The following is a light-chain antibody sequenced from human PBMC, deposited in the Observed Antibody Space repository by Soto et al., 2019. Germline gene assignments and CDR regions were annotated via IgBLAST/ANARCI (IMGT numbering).Light chain of an antibody. CDR3: QQYGRSMWT. CDR2: GTS. V-gene: IGKV3-20*01. J-gene: IGKJ1*01. Sequence: EIVLTESPATLSLSPGERATLSCRASQSVSSYLLWYQQKPGQAPRLLIYGTSSGTPSRATGIPDRFSGSGSGTDFTLTIRRLEPEDFAVYYCQQYGRSMWTFGQGTKVDIK. CDR1: QSVSSY.